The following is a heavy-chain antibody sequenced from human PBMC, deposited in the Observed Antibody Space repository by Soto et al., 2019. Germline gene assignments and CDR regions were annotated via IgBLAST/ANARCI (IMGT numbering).Heavy chain of an antibody. Sequence: QVQLVQSGAEVQKPGASVKFPCKASGYTFSNYAVHWVRQAPGQRLEWMGWINAGNGNTRYSQKFQGRVTISRDTSARTVYMELNGLRSEDTAVYFCARGHLAVVPVASWFYYMDVWGNGTTVTVSS. D-gene: IGHD2-2*01. J-gene: IGHJ6*03. V-gene: IGHV1-3*01. CDR3: ARGHLAVVPVASWFYYMDV. CDR2: INAGNGNT. CDR1: GYTFSNYA.